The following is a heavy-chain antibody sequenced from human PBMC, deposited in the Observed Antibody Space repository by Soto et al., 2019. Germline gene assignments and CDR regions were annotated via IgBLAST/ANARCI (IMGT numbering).Heavy chain of an antibody. CDR1: GGSISSYY. Sequence: SETLSLTCTVSGGSISSYYWSWIRQPPGKGLEWIGYIYYSGSTNYNPSLKSRVTISVDTSKNQFSLKLRSVTAADTAVYYCAREADGYSDYWGQGTLVTVSS. CDR2: IYYSGST. V-gene: IGHV4-59*01. CDR3: AREADGYSDY. J-gene: IGHJ4*02.